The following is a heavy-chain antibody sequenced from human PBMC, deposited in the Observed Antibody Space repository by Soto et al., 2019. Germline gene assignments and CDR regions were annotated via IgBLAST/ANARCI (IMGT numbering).Heavy chain of an antibody. CDR1: GGSFSGYY. D-gene: IGHD4-17*01. J-gene: IGHJ4*02. V-gene: IGHV4-34*01. CDR2: INHSGST. CDR3: AGELYGDYWEYSY. Sequence: QVQLQQWGAGLLKPSETLSLSSAVYGGSFSGYYWSWIRQPPGKGLEWIGEINHSGSTNYNPSLKSRVTISVDTSKNQFSLKLSSVTAADTAVYYCAGELYGDYWEYSYWGQGTLVTVSS.